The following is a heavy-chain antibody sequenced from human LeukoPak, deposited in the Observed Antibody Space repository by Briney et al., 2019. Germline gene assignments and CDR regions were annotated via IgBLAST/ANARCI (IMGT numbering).Heavy chain of an antibody. D-gene: IGHD3-10*01. CDR1: GGTFSSYA. J-gene: IGHJ6*02. V-gene: IGHV1-69*04. CDR2: IIPILGIA. Sequence: EASVKVSCKASGGTFSSYAISWVRQAPGQGLEWMGRIIPILGIANYAQKFQGRVTITADKSTGTAYMELSSLRSEDTAVYYCARVSPYYGSGRDYYYYYGMDVWGQGTTVTVSS. CDR3: ARVSPYYGSGRDYYYYYGMDV.